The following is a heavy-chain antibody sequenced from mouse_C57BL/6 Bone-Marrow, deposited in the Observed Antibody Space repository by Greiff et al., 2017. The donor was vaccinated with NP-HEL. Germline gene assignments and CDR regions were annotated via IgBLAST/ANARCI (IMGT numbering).Heavy chain of an antibody. Sequence: QSGAELVRPGASVKMSCKASGYTFTSYNMHWVKQTPRQGLEWIGAIYPGNGDTSHNQKFKGKATLTVDKSSSTAYMQLSSLTSEDSAVYFCAIYYDYDGYYAMDYWGQGTSVTVSS. D-gene: IGHD2-4*01. J-gene: IGHJ4*01. V-gene: IGHV1-12*01. CDR3: AIYYDYDGYYAMDY. CDR2: IYPGNGDT. CDR1: GYTFTSYN.